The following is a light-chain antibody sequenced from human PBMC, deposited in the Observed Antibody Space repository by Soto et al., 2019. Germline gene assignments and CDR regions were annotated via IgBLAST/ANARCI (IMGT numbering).Light chain of an antibody. Sequence: QSALTQPASVSGSPGQSITISCTGTSSDVGGYNYVSWCQHRPGKAPKLMIYEVSNRPSGVSDRFSGSRSGNTASLTISGLQAEDEADYYCTSYTTNSTLVFGGGTKLTVL. CDR1: SSDVGGYNY. V-gene: IGLV2-14*01. CDR3: TSYTTNSTLV. J-gene: IGLJ2*01. CDR2: EVS.